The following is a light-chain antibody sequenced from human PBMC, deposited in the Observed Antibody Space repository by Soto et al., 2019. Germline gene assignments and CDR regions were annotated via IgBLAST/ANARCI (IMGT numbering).Light chain of an antibody. CDR1: QSVSTN. J-gene: IGKJ4*01. CDR3: QQYNEWPPLT. Sequence: EIVMTQSPATLSVSPGERATLSCRASQSVSTNLAWYQQKPGQAPRLLIYGASTRATGIPARFSGSGSGTEFTLTINSLQSEDFAVYYCQQYNEWPPLTFGGGTKVEIK. CDR2: GAS. V-gene: IGKV3-15*01.